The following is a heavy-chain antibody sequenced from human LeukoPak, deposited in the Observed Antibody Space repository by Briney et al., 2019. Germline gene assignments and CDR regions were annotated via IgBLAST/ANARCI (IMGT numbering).Heavy chain of an antibody. V-gene: IGHV4-34*01. Sequence: SETLSLTCAVYGGSFSGYYWSWIRQPPGKGLEWIGEINHSGSTNYNPSLKSRVTISVDTSKNQFSLKLSSVTAADTAVYYCARRKLLWFGELSPLDYWGQGTLVTVSS. CDR2: INHSGST. J-gene: IGHJ4*02. CDR3: ARRKLLWFGELSPLDY. CDR1: GGSFSGYY. D-gene: IGHD3-10*01.